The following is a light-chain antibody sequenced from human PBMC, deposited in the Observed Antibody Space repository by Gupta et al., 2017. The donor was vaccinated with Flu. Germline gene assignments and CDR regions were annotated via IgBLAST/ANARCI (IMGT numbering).Light chain of an antibody. CDR2: END. CDR1: SSNIENNF. V-gene: IGLV1-51*02. Sequence: QSVLTQPPSVSAAPGQKVTIPCSGSSSNIENNFVSWYQQLPGTAPKLLIYENDKRPSGIPDRFSGSKSGTSATLGITGLQTGDEADYYCGTWDSSLSAGFGVFGTGTKVTVL. J-gene: IGLJ1*01. CDR3: GTWDSSLSAGFGV.